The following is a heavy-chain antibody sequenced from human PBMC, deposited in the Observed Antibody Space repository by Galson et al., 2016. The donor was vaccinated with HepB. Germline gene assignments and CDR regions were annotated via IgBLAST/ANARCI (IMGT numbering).Heavy chain of an antibody. CDR2: IDPSDSET. V-gene: IGHV5-10-1*01. CDR3: ARLGTGGSGSFYNDDY. D-gene: IGHD3-10*01. Sequence: QSGAEVKKPGESLRISCKGSGYSFTTYWISWVRQMPGKGLEWMGRIDPSDSETNYSPSFEGHVTMSVDKSISTAYLQWSSLKASAAALYYCARLGTGGSGSFYNDDYWGQGTLVTVSS. CDR1: GYSFTTYW. J-gene: IGHJ4*02.